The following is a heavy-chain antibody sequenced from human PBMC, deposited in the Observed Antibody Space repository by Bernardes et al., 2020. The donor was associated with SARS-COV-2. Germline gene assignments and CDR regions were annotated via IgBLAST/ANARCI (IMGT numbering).Heavy chain of an antibody. CDR2: ISGFNGDT. CDR1: GYAFSSYG. V-gene: IGHV1-18*01. CDR3: ARDLGSGSYYNPGWFDP. D-gene: IGHD3-10*01. Sequence: ASVKVSCKASGYAFSSYGISWARQAPGQGLEWMGWISGFNGDTSYIQKIQDRVTLTTDTSTSTAYMDLRDLRSEDTAVYFCARDLGSGSYYNPGWFDPWGQGTRVTGSS. J-gene: IGHJ5*02.